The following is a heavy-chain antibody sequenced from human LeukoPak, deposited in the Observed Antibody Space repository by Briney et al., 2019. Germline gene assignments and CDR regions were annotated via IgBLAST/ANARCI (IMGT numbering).Heavy chain of an antibody. D-gene: IGHD6-6*01. CDR1: GGSISSGGYY. CDR2: IYYSGST. Sequence: SQTLSLTCTVSGGSISSGGYYWSWIRQHPGKGLEWIGYIYYSGSTYYNPSLKSRVTISVDTSKNQFSLKLASVTAADTAVYFCARGYSSSSYYFDSWGQGALVTVSS. V-gene: IGHV4-31*03. J-gene: IGHJ4*02. CDR3: ARGYSSSSYYFDS.